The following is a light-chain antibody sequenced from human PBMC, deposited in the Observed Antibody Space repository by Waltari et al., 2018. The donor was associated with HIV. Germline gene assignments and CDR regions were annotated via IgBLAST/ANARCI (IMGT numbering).Light chain of an antibody. J-gene: IGLJ1*01. CDR3: QVWDSSTDV. CDR1: NIGDKN. Sequence: SYELNQPLSVSVALGQTARITCEGNNIGDKNVHWFQQKPGQAPVLVMYRDKNRPSGIPERFSGSNSGNTATLTISRAQAGDEADYYCQVWDSSTDVFAPGTRLTVL. CDR2: RDK. V-gene: IGLV3-9*01.